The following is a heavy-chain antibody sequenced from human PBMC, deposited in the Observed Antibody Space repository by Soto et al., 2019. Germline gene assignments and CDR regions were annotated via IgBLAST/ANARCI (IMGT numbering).Heavy chain of an antibody. Sequence: SETLSLTCTVSGGSISSGGYYWSWIRQHPGKGLEWLGYIYYSGSTYYNPSLKSRVTISVDTSKNQFSLKLSSVTAADTAVYYCARVITMVRGVRGFFDYWGQGTLVTVSS. CDR2: IYYSGST. V-gene: IGHV4-31*03. CDR3: ARVITMVRGVRGFFDY. J-gene: IGHJ4*02. CDR1: GGSISSGGYY. D-gene: IGHD3-10*01.